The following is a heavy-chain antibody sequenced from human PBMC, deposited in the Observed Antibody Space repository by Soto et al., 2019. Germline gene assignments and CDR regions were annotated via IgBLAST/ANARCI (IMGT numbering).Heavy chain of an antibody. CDR3: AKVYGYYQRYGYLDY. J-gene: IGHJ4*02. CDR2: ISGSGGST. Sequence: PGGSLRLSCAASGFTFSSYAMSWVRQAPGKGLEWVSAISGSGGSTYYADSVKGRFTISRDNSKNTLYLQMNSLRAEDTAVYYCAKVYGYYQRYGYLDYWGQGTLVTVSS. D-gene: IGHD4-17*01. CDR1: GFTFSSYA. V-gene: IGHV3-23*01.